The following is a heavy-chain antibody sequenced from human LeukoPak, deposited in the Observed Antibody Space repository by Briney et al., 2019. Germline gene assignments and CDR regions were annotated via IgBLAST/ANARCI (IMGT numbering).Heavy chain of an antibody. CDR3: VRDFTSTAASSDY. J-gene: IGHJ4*02. Sequence: GGSLRLSCAASGFTFSGYYMDWVRQAPGKGLELVGRSRNKANRYTTEYAASVKGRFTISRDESKNSLYLQMDSLKAEDTALYYCVRDFTSTAASSDYWGQGTLVTVSS. CDR1: GFTFSGYY. V-gene: IGHV3-72*01. CDR2: SRNKANRYTT. D-gene: IGHD2-2*01.